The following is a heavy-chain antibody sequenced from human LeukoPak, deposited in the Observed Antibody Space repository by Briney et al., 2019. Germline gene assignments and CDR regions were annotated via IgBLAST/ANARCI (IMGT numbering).Heavy chain of an antibody. CDR3: ARDGIKHGSGADNWFDP. CDR2: IYYSGST. Sequence: SETLSLTCTVSGGSISSYYWGWIRQPPGKGLEWIGYIYYSGSTNYNPSLKSRVTISVETSKNEFSLKLRSVTAADTAVYYCARDGIKHGSGADNWFDPWGQGTLVTVSS. J-gene: IGHJ5*02. CDR1: GGSISSYY. V-gene: IGHV4-59*01. D-gene: IGHD3-10*01.